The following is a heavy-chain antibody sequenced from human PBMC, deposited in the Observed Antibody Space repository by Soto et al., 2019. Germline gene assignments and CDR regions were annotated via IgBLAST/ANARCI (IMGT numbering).Heavy chain of an antibody. CDR1: GHTFTSYY. V-gene: IGHV1-3*01. Sequence: ASVKVSCKASGHTFTSYYMHWVRQAPGQRLEWMGWINAGNGNTKYSQKFQGRVTITRDTSASTAYMELSSLRSEDTAVYYCARAEQQLAVDYWGQGTLVTVSS. CDR3: ARAEQQLAVDY. CDR2: INAGNGNT. J-gene: IGHJ4*02. D-gene: IGHD6-13*01.